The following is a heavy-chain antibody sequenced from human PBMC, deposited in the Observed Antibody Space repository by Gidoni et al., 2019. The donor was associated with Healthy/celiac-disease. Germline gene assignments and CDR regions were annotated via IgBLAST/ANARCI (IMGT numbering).Heavy chain of an antibody. V-gene: IGHV4-4*07. CDR3: ARGNGDYPYYYYGMDV. D-gene: IGHD4-17*01. Sequence: QVQLQESGPGLVKPSETLSLTCTVSGGSISSYYWSWIRQPAGKGLEWIGRIYTSGSTNYNPSLKSRVTMSVDTSKNPFSLKLSSVTAADTAVYYCARGNGDYPYYYYGMDVWGQGTTVTVSS. J-gene: IGHJ6*02. CDR1: GGSISSYY. CDR2: IYTSGST.